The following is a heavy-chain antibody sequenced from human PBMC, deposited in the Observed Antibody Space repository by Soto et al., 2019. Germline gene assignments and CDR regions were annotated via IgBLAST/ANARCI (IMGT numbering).Heavy chain of an antibody. J-gene: IGHJ5*02. D-gene: IGHD6-13*01. CDR1: CYTFTSYG. V-gene: IGHV1-18*01. CDR2: ISAYNGNT. Sequence: SVKVSFKASCYTFTSYGISWVRQAPGQGLEWMGWISAYNGNTNYAQKLQGRVTMTTDTSTSTAYMELRSLRSDDTAVYYCARSPAAGILYWFDPWGQGTLVTVSS. CDR3: ARSPAAGILYWFDP.